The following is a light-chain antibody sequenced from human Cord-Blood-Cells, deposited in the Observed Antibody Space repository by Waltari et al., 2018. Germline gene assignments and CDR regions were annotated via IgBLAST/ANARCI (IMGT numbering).Light chain of an antibody. CDR1: SRDVGSYNL. Sequence: QSALTQPASVSASPGQSITISCTGTSRDVGSYNLFSWYQQHPGKAPKLMIYEGSKRPSGVSNRFSGSKSGNTASLTISGLQAEDEADYYCCSYAGSSTLVFGGGTKLTVL. CDR2: EGS. V-gene: IGLV2-23*01. J-gene: IGLJ2*01. CDR3: CSYAGSSTLV.